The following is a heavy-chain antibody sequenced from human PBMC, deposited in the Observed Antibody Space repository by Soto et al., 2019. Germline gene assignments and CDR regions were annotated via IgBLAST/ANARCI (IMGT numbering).Heavy chain of an antibody. CDR3: AKDSNWV. J-gene: IGHJ4*02. CDR1: GFTFSSYG. D-gene: IGHD3-16*01. Sequence: QVQLVESGGGVVQPGRSLRLSCAASGFTFSSYGMHWVRQAPGKGLEWVAVISYDGSNKYYADSVKGRFTISRDNSKNTLYLQMISLRAEDTAVYYCAKDSNWVWGQGTLVTVSS. CDR2: ISYDGSNK. V-gene: IGHV3-30*18.